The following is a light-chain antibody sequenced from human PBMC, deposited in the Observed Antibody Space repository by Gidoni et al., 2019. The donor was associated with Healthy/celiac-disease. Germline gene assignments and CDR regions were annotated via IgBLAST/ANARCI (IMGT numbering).Light chain of an antibody. CDR3: AAWDDSLNGWV. CDR2: SNN. J-gene: IGLJ3*02. CDR1: SSNIGSNT. V-gene: IGLV1-44*01. Sequence: QSVLTQPPSESGTPGQRVTISCSGSSSNIGSNTVNWYQQLPGTAPNLLIYSNNQRPSGVPDRFSGSKSGTSASLAISGLQSEDEADYYCAAWDDSLNGWVFGGGTKLTVL.